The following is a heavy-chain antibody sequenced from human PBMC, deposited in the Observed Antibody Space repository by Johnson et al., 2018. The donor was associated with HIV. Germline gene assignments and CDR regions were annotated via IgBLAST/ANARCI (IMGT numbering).Heavy chain of an antibody. CDR1: GFTVSSNY. CDR3: ARDRGNWSLRAAAGRGAFDI. Sequence: VQLVESGGGLVQPGGSLRLSCAASGFTVSSNYMSWVRQAPGKGLEWMAVISSAGTDKYYADSVKGRFTISRDNAKNSLYLQMNSLRAEDTAVYYCARDRGNWSLRAAAGRGAFDIWGQGTMVTVSS. J-gene: IGHJ3*02. V-gene: IGHV3-30*03. CDR2: ISSAGTDK. D-gene: IGHD6-13*01.